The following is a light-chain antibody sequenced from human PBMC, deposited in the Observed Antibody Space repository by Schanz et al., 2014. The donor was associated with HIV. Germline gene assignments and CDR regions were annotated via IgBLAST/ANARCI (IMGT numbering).Light chain of an antibody. CDR1: SSNIGADSD. V-gene: IGLV1-40*01. CDR3: AAWDDSLNGPM. Sequence: QSVLTQPPSVSGAPGQRVAISCTGNSSNIGADSDVHWYQQLPGTAPKLLIYGNSNRPSGVPDRFSGSKSGTSASLAVSGLRSEDEADYHCAAWDDSLNGPMFGGGTKVTVL. J-gene: IGLJ3*02. CDR2: GNS.